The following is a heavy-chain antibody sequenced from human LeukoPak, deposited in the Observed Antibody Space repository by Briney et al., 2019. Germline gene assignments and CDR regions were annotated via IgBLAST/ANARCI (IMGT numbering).Heavy chain of an antibody. CDR2: ISCYNGDT. J-gene: IGHJ4*02. V-gene: IGHV1-18*01. CDR3: ARASYCSGGSCYSDY. Sequence: ASVKVSCKASGYTFNKYGIGWVRQAPGQGLEWMGWISCYNGDTRYAQKFQGRVTMTKDTSTSTVHMELRSLRSDDTAVYYCARASYCSGGSCYSDYWGQGTLVTVSS. D-gene: IGHD2-15*01. CDR1: GYTFNKYG.